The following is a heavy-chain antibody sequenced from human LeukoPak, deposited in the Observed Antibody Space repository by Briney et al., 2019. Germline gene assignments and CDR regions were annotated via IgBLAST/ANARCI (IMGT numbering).Heavy chain of an antibody. CDR3: AKASLCSGGSCYIDY. V-gene: IGHV3-30*18. CDR2: ISYDGSNK. D-gene: IGHD2-15*01. Sequence: GGSLRLSCAASGFTFSSYGMHWVRQAPGKGLEWVAVISYDGSNKYYADSVKGRFTISRDNSENTLYPQMNSLRAEDTAVYYCAKASLCSGGSCYIDYWGQGTLVTVSS. CDR1: GFTFSSYG. J-gene: IGHJ4*03.